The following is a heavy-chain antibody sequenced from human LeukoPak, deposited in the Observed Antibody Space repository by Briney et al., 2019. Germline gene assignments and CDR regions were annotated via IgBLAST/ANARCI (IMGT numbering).Heavy chain of an antibody. V-gene: IGHV3-23*01. CDR1: GFTFSSYA. Sequence: AGGSLRLSCAASGFTFSSYAMSWVRQAPGKGPEWVSAISGSGGSTYYADSVKGRFTISRDNSKNTPYLQMNSLRAEDTAVYYCAKDMVRGVIAKFDYWGQGTLITVSS. CDR3: AKDMVRGVIAKFDY. D-gene: IGHD3-10*01. J-gene: IGHJ4*02. CDR2: ISGSGGST.